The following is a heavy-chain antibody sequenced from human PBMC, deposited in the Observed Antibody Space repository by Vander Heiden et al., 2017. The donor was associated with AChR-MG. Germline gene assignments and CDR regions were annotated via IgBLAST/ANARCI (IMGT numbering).Heavy chain of an antibody. V-gene: IGHV1-69*01. D-gene: IGHD2-15*01. CDR2: VIPTFGTT. CDR1: GGTFSSYA. J-gene: IGHJ6*02. Sequence: QVQLVQSGAEVKKSGSSVKVSCKAYGGTFSSYAVSWVRQAPGQWLEWMGGVIPTFGTTSYAQKFQGRVTMTADESTSTAYMELRSLRSEDTAVYYCATRSGCSSDTSCVWGNYHYYVMDVWGQGTTVTVSS. CDR3: ATRSGCSSDTSCVWGNYHYYVMDV.